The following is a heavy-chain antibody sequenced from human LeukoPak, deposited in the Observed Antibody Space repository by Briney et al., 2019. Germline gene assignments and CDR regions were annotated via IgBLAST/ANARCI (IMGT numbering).Heavy chain of an antibody. CDR1: GGSINSSNW. V-gene: IGHV4-4*02. CDR2: IYHSGST. J-gene: IGHJ4*02. CDR3: ARHRGGCAVVVPATRRAFDY. Sequence: SETLSLTCAVSGGSINSSNWWSWVRQPPGKGLAWIGEIYHSGSTNYNPSLKSGVTISVDKSKNQFSLKLSSVTAADTAVYYCARHRGGCAVVVPATRRAFDYWGQGNLVTVSS. D-gene: IGHD2-15*01.